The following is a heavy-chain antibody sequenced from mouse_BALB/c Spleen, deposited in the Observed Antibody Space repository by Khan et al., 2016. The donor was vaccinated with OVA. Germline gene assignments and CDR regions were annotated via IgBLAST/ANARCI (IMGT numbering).Heavy chain of an antibody. CDR1: GFSFSSYS. V-gene: IGHV5-6*01. D-gene: IGHD4-1*01. J-gene: IGHJ3*01. Sequence: EVQLVESGGDLVKPGGSLELSCAASGFSFSSYSMSWVRQTPDKRLVWVATISSGGDYTYYPDIVKGRFTISRDNAKNTLYLQMSSLKSEDTAIYYCASHLTGSFAYWGQGTLVTVSA. CDR2: ISSGGDYT. CDR3: ASHLTGSFAY.